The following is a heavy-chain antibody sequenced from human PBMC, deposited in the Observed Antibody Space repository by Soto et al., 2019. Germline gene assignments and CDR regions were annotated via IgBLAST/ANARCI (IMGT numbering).Heavy chain of an antibody. CDR2: IYYSGST. CDR3: ARDGTFESGSYYENWFDP. CDR1: GGSVSSGSYY. V-gene: IGHV4-61*01. Sequence: LTCTVSGGSVSSGSYYWSWIRQPPGKGLEWIGYIYYSGSTNYNPSLKSRVTISVDTSKNQFSLKLSSVTAADTAVYYCARDGTFESGSYYENWFDPWGQGTLVTVSS. J-gene: IGHJ5*02. D-gene: IGHD1-26*01.